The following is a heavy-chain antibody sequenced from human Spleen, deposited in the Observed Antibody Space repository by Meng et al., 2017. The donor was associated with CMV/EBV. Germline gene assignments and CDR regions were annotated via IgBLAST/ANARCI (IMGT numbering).Heavy chain of an antibody. CDR1: GGSISSGDYY. D-gene: IGHD3-3*01. V-gene: IGHV4-30-4*02. Sequence: SETLSLTCTVSGGSISSGDYYWSWIRQPPGKGLEWIGYIYYSGSTYYNPSLKSRVTISVDTSKNQFSLKLSSVTAADTAVYYCARVQLTVSQYYDFWSGYQSGSGWFDPWGQGTLVTVSS. CDR3: ARVQLTVSQYYDFWSGYQSGSGWFDP. J-gene: IGHJ5*02. CDR2: IYYSGST.